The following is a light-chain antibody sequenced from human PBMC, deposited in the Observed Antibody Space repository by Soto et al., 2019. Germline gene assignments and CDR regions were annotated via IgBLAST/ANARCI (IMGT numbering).Light chain of an antibody. Sequence: QSVLTHPASVCGSPGQSITIACTGTNRDVGSYNLVSWYQQRPGEAPILILSEVRNRPSGISYRFTGSKSGNTASLTISGLQAEDEADYYCRSYTTTSTLVFGGGTKVTVL. J-gene: IGLJ3*02. CDR2: EVR. CDR3: RSYTTTSTLV. CDR1: NRDVGSYNL. V-gene: IGLV2-14*01.